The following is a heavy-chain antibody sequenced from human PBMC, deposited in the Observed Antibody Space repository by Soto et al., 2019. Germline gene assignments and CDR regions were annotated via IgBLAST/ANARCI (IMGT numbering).Heavy chain of an antibody. V-gene: IGHV1-69*01. CDR3: ALDILTGYYWGDYYYYGMDV. J-gene: IGHJ6*02. Sequence: QVQLVQSGAEVKKPGSSVKVSCKASGGTFSSYAISWVRQAPGQGLEWMGGIIPIFGTANYAQKFQGRVTITADESTSTAYMELSSLRSEDTAVYYCALDILTGYYWGDYYYYGMDVWGQGTTVTVSS. CDR2: IIPIFGTA. D-gene: IGHD3-9*01. CDR1: GGTFSSYA.